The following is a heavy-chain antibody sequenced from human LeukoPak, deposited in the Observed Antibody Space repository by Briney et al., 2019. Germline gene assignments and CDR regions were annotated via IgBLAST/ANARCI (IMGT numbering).Heavy chain of an antibody. V-gene: IGHV4-59*12. D-gene: IGHD3-22*01. CDR3: AIPGYYYDSSGSIPVIDY. CDR2: IYYSGSA. CDR1: GGSISSYY. Sequence: PSETLSLTCTVSGGSISSYYWSWIRQPPGKGLEWIGYIYYSGSANYNPSLKSRVTISVDTSKNQFSLKLSSVTAADTAVYYCAIPGYYYDSSGSIPVIDYWGQGTLVTVSS. J-gene: IGHJ4*02.